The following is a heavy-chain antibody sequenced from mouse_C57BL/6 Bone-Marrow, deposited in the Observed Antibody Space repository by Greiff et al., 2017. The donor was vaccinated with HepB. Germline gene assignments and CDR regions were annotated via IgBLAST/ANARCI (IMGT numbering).Heavy chain of an antibody. D-gene: IGHD1-1*01. CDR3: ARHDPLLRGYYFDY. V-gene: IGHV5-9*01. CDR2: ISGGGGNT. J-gene: IGHJ2*01. Sequence: EVQRVESGGGLVKPGGSLKLSCAASGFTFSSYTMSWVRQTPEKRLEWVATISGGGGNTYYPDSVKGRFTISRDNAKNTLYLQMSSLRSEDTALYYCARHDPLLRGYYFDYWGQGTTLTVSS. CDR1: GFTFSSYT.